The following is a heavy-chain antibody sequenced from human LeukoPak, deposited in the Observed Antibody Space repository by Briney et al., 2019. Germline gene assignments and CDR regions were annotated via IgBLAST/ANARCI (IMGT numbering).Heavy chain of an antibody. V-gene: IGHV4-4*07. D-gene: IGHD2-21*02. J-gene: IGHJ6*02. CDR2: IYPSGST. Sequence: SETLSLTRTVSGGSISSYHWSWIRPSARKGLEWIGRIYPSGSTNYNPSLESRVTMSIDTSRNQFSLKLNSVTAADTAVYYCVIERDWDVSGMDVWGRGTTVTVSS. CDR3: VIERDWDVSGMDV. CDR1: GGSISSYH.